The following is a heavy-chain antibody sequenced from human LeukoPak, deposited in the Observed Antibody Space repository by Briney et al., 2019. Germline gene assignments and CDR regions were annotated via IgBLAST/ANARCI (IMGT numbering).Heavy chain of an antibody. CDR1: GYTFTSYG. CDR2: ISAYNGNT. Sequence: GASVKVSCKASGYTFTSYGISWVRQAPGQGLEWMGWISAYNGNTNYAQKLQGRVTMTTDTSTSTAYMELRSLRSDDTAVYYCARDRLLWFGELLYEDDYWGQGTLVTVSS. V-gene: IGHV1-18*01. CDR3: ARDRLLWFGELLYEDDY. D-gene: IGHD3-10*01. J-gene: IGHJ4*02.